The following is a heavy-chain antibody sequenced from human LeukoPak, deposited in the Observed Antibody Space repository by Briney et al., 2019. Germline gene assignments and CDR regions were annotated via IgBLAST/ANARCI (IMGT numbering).Heavy chain of an antibody. CDR3: AKETPKVRGVKDY. D-gene: IGHD3-10*01. J-gene: IGHJ4*02. CDR1: GGSIRSRSYY. CDR2: SYCSGST. V-gene: IGHV4-39*07. Sequence: SETLSLTCTGSGGSIRSRSYYWGWIRQPPGKGLDWIGSSYCSGSTYYTPSLKSRVTISVDTSKNQFSLKLSTVTAADTAVYYCAKETPKVRGVKDYWGQGTLVTVSS.